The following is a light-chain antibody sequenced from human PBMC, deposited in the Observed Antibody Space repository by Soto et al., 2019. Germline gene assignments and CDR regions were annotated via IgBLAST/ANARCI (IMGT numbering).Light chain of an antibody. Sequence: QSALTQPASVSGSPGQSITISCTGTSSDVGAYNYVSWYQQHPGKAPKVMIYDASNRPSGVSNRFSGSKSGNTASLTISGLQAEDEADYYCSSFTSSTTWVFGGGTKVTVL. CDR1: SSDVGAYNY. CDR3: SSFTSSTTWV. V-gene: IGLV2-14*01. J-gene: IGLJ3*02. CDR2: DAS.